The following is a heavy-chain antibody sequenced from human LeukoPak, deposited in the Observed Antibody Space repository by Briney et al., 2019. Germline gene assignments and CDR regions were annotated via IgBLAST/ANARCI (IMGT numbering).Heavy chain of an antibody. D-gene: IGHD6-19*01. CDR2: IYSGGST. J-gene: IGHJ5*02. CDR1: GFTVSSNY. Sequence: TGGSLRLSCAASGFTVSSNYMSWVRQAGGKVLALVSVIYSGGSTYYADSVKGRFTISRDNSKNTLYLQMNSLRAEDTAVYYCARGRAAVAVWGDWFDPWGQGTLVTVSS. V-gene: IGHV3-66*01. CDR3: ARGRAAVAVWGDWFDP.